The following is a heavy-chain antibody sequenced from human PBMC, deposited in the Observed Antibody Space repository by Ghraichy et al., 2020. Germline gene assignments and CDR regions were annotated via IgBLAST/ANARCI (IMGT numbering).Heavy chain of an antibody. CDR3: ARHEGSMVGALFL. Sequence: SETLSLTCTVSGGSISGYYWTWIRQPPGKGLEWIGYVHYSGNTKYNPSLKSRVTISVDTSKRQFSLKLTSVTAADTAVYYCARHEGSMVGALFLWGQGTLVTVSS. D-gene: IGHD1-26*01. CDR2: VHYSGNT. CDR1: GGSISGYY. J-gene: IGHJ4*02. V-gene: IGHV4-59*08.